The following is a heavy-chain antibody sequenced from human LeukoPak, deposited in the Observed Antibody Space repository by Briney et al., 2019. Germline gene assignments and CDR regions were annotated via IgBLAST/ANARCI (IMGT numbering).Heavy chain of an antibody. CDR1: GYSFSSYW. J-gene: IGHJ4*02. D-gene: IGHD1-1*01. CDR2: IFPGDSDT. Sequence: GASLKISYKASGYSFSSYWIGWGRRMPGKGGGWMGIIFPGDSDTRYSPSFQGQVTISADRSISTAYLQWSSLKASDTAIYYCARLSTRMGPFDYWGQGTLVSVSS. CDR3: ARLSTRMGPFDY. V-gene: IGHV5-51*01.